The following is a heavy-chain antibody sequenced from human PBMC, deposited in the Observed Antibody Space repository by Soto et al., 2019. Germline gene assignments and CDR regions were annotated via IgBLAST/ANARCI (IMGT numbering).Heavy chain of an antibody. CDR2: IYYSGST. Sequence: ASETLSLTCTVSGGSISSYYWSWIRQPPGKGLEWIGYIYYSGSTNYNPSLKSRVTISVDTSKNQFSLKLSSVTAADTAVYYCARSGYSSGWANLYNWFDPWGQGTLVTVSS. D-gene: IGHD6-19*01. J-gene: IGHJ5*02. CDR3: ARSGYSSGWANLYNWFDP. V-gene: IGHV4-59*08. CDR1: GGSISSYY.